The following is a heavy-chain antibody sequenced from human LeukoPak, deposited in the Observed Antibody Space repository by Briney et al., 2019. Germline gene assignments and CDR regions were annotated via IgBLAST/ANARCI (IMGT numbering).Heavy chain of an antibody. J-gene: IGHJ4*02. CDR3: TTDHNFWTLLGY. D-gene: IGHD3/OR15-3a*01. CDR2: IKSKTDGGTT. Sequence: GGSLRLSCAASGFTFSSYAMSWVRQAPGKGLEWVGRIKSKTDGGTTDYAAPVKGRFTISRDDSKNTLYLQMNSLKTEDTAVYYCTTDHNFWTLLGYWGQGTLVTVSS. V-gene: IGHV3-15*01. CDR1: GFTFSSYA.